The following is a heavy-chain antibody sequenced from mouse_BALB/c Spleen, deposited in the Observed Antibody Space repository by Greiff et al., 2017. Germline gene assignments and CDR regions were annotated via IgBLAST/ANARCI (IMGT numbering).Heavy chain of an antibody. CDR3: ARAGNYVYYYAMDY. V-gene: IGHV5-9-4*01. CDR1: GFTFSSYA. J-gene: IGHJ4*01. Sequence: EVHLVESGGGLVKPGGSLKLSCAASGFTFSSYAMSWVRQSPEKRLEWVAEISSGGSYTYYPDTVTGRFTISRDNAKNTLYLEMSSLRSEDTAMYYCARAGNYVYYYAMDYWGQGTSVTVSS. CDR2: ISSGGSYT. D-gene: IGHD2-1*01.